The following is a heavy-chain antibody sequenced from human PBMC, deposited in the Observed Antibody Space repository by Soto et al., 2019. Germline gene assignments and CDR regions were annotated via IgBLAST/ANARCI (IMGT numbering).Heavy chain of an antibody. CDR2: ISGYNGNT. V-gene: IGHV1-18*04. Sequence: QVVLEQSGGEVKKPGASVKVSCKASGYTFSGYSITWVRQAPGQGLARMGRISGYNGNTNYARTLPNRITLTTDTSTSTAYRELRSLTSDDTAVYYCARDVFCGGAPACPDMDVWGQGTTVTVSS. J-gene: IGHJ6*02. D-gene: IGHD2-21*01. CDR3: ARDVFCGGAPACPDMDV. CDR1: GYTFSGYS.